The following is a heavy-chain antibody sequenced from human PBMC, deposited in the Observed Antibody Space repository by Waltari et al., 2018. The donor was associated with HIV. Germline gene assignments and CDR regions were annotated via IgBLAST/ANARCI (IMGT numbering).Heavy chain of an antibody. V-gene: IGHV4-34*03. CDR1: GDSFSGYH. CDR2: VNYNGKV. D-gene: IGHD2-2*01. J-gene: IGHJ4*01. CDR3: APAQFSNFDPDYFES. Sequence: VQLHQWGTGLLKPSETLSLPCAVYGDSFSGYHWTWIRRFPGKGLELIVEVNYNGKVTYRTGLERRLNISVDTSKNHFSLKFHSVTATSTVIYDWAPAQFSNFDPDYFESWGHGALVSVSS.